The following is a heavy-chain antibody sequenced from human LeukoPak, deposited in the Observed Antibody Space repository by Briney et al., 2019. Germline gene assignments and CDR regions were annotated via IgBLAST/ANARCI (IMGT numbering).Heavy chain of an antibody. CDR2: ISSNGGST. CDR1: GFTFSSYA. CDR3: AKGDYSTPFDY. Sequence: GGSLRLSCAASGFTFSSYAMHWVRQAPGKGLEYVSAISSNGGSTYYANSVKGRFTISRDNSKNTLYPQMGSLRAEDMAVYYCAKGDYSTPFDYWGQGTLVTVSS. V-gene: IGHV3-64*01. D-gene: IGHD4-11*01. J-gene: IGHJ4*02.